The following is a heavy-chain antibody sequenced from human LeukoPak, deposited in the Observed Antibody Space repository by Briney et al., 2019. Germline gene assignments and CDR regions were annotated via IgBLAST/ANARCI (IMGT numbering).Heavy chain of an antibody. D-gene: IGHD2-15*01. V-gene: IGHV4-34*01. Sequence: KPSETLSLTCAVYGGSSSGYYWSWIRQPPGKGLEWIGEINHSGSTNYNPSLKSRVTISVDTSKNQFSLKLSSVTAADTAVYYCARGVYCSGGSCYIPFDYWGQGTLVTVSS. CDR3: ARGVYCSGGSCYIPFDY. CDR1: GGSSSGYY. J-gene: IGHJ4*02. CDR2: INHSGST.